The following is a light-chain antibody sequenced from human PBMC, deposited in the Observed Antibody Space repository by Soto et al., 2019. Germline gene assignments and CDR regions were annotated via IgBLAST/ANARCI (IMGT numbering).Light chain of an antibody. CDR3: QQSYSRMT. CDR2: AAS. Sequence: DIQMTQSPSSLSASVGDGVTITCRASQSISSYVSWYQQKPGKAPKLLIYAASRLESGVPSRFSGSRSETDFTLTISSLQPEDFATYYCQQSYSRMTFGQGTKVDIK. CDR1: QSISSY. V-gene: IGKV1-39*01. J-gene: IGKJ1*01.